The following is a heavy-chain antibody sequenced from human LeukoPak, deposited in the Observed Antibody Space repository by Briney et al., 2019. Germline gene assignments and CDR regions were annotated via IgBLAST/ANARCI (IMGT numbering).Heavy chain of an antibody. CDR2: ISYDGSNK. J-gene: IGHJ2*01. CDR1: WFTLSTYA. V-gene: IGHV3-30-3*01. D-gene: IGHD3-16*02. CDR3: ARDPLSARQTGYFDL. Sequence: GGSLRLSCAASWFTLSTYALHWVRQAPGQGLEWVAVISYDGSNKYYADSVKGRFTISRDNSKNTLSLQMNSLKAEDTAVYHCARDPLSARQTGYFDLWGSGTLVTVSS.